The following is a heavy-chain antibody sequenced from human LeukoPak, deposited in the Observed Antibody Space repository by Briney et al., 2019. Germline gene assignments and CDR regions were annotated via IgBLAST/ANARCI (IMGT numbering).Heavy chain of an antibody. D-gene: IGHD3-22*01. J-gene: IGHJ4*02. CDR2: IKQDGSEK. CDR1: GFTFSSYW. CDR3: ARERAMYYYDSSGSSIKPGLFDY. V-gene: IGHV3-7*01. Sequence: GGSLRLSCAASGFTFSSYWMSWVRQAPGKGLEWVANIKQDGSEKYYVDSVKGRFTISRDNAKNSLYLQMNRLRAEDTAVYYCARERAMYYYDSSGSSIKPGLFDYWGQGTLVTVSS.